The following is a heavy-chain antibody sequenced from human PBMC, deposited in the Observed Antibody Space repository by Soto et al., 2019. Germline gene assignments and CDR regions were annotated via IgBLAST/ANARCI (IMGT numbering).Heavy chain of an antibody. J-gene: IGHJ4*02. CDR1: GFTFSDCS. CDR3: ARDGSGWSRDY. CDR2: ISSGSDYI. V-gene: IGHV3-21*01. D-gene: IGHD6-19*01. Sequence: EVQLVESGGGLVKPGESLRLSCAASGFTFSDCSMNWIRQTPGKGLEWLSVISSGSDYIYYADSVKGRFTISRDNAKNSLYLQMDSLRAEDTAVYYCARDGSGWSRDYWGQGTLVTVSA.